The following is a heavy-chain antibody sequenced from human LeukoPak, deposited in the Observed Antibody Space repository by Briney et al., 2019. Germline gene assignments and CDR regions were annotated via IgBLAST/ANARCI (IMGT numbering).Heavy chain of an antibody. CDR1: GYTFTSYG. V-gene: IGHV1-18*01. J-gene: IGHJ5*02. CDR2: ITAYNGNT. Sequence: ASVKVSCKASGYTFTSYGMSWVRQAPGQGLEWMGSITAYNGNTNYAQKLQGRVTMTTDTSTSTAYMELRSLRSDDAAVYYCARVFPSPYCSSSWGQGTLVTVSS. D-gene: IGHD6-6*01. CDR3: ARVFPSPYCSSS.